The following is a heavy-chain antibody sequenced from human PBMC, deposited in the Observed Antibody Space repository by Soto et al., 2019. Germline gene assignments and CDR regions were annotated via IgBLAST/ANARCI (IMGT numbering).Heavy chain of an antibody. CDR3: TRGDGGRVDGNGYLGRH. CDR1: GFTFSSYW. V-gene: IGHV3-74*01. CDR2: IKTDGGGT. D-gene: IGHD5-18*01. Sequence: EVQLVESGGGLVQPGESLTLSCAASGFTFSSYWMHWVRQAPGKGLVWVSRIKTDGGGTYYADSVQGRFTISRDNAKNTLNLQTNSRRVEDTTVYFCTRGDGGRVDGNGYLGRHWGQSTLVTVSS. J-gene: IGHJ4*02.